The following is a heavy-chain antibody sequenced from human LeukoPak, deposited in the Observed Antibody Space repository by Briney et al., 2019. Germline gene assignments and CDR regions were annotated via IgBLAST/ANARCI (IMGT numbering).Heavy chain of an antibody. J-gene: IGHJ3*02. V-gene: IGHV4-59*01. Sequence: SETLSLTCTVSGGSISSYYWNWIRQPPGKGLEWIGYIYFNGYTDYSPSLKSRVTISVDTSKNQFSLKLSSVTPADTAVYYCARDPQDAFDIWGQGTVVTVSS. CDR3: ARDPQDAFDI. CDR2: IYFNGYT. CDR1: GGSISSYY.